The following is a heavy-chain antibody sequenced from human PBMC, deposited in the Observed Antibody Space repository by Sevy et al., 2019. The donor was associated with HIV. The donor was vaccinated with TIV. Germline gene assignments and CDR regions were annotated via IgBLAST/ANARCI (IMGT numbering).Heavy chain of an antibody. Sequence: ASVKVSCKASGYTFTGYYMHWVRQAPGQGLEWMGWINPNSGGTNYAQKFQGRVTMTRDTSISTAYMELSWLRSDDTAVYYCARAAKGIQLRGTDFDYWGQGTLVTVSS. CDR2: INPNSGGT. D-gene: IGHD5-18*01. J-gene: IGHJ4*02. V-gene: IGHV1-2*02. CDR3: ARAAKGIQLRGTDFDY. CDR1: GYTFTGYY.